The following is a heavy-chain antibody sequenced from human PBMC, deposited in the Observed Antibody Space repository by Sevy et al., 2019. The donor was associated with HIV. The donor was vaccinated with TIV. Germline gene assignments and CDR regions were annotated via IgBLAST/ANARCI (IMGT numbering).Heavy chain of an antibody. D-gene: IGHD1-26*01. CDR3: ARDGGYSVKWYPLY. CDR1: GFSFSTHA. Sequence: GGSLRLSCAASGFSFSTHAMHWVRQAPGKGLEWVAVISYDGTETFYAASVEGRFTISRDNSKNMLYLQINSLRPEDTAVYYCARDGGYSVKWYPLYWGHGTLVTVSS. V-gene: IGHV3-30-3*01. CDR2: ISYDGTET. J-gene: IGHJ4*01.